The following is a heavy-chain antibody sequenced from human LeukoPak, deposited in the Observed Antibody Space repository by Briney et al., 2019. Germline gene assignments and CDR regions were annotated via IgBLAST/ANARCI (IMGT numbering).Heavy chain of an antibody. CDR3: ASLHSSEGFDY. Sequence: SETLSLTCAVSGGSISSNNWWGWVRPPPGKGLEWIGEIYHSGSPNYNPSLKSRVTISVDRSKNQFSLKLSSVTAADTAVYYCASLHSSEGFDYWGQGTLVTVSS. J-gene: IGHJ4*02. D-gene: IGHD6-19*01. CDR1: GGSISSNNW. CDR2: IYHSGSP. V-gene: IGHV4-4*02.